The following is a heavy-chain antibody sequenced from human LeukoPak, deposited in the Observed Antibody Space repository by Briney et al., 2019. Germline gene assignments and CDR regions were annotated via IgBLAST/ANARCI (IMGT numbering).Heavy chain of an antibody. V-gene: IGHV1-2*06. Sequence: ASVKVSCKASGYTLTVYYMHSVRQAPGQGLEWMGRINPNRGGKNYPQKFKGRVIMTRDTSISTAYMVLSRLRSDDTAVYYCARGYSSGWYEYWGQGTLVTVSS. D-gene: IGHD6-19*01. CDR3: ARGYSSGWYEY. CDR2: INPNRGGK. CDR1: GYTLTVYY. J-gene: IGHJ4*02.